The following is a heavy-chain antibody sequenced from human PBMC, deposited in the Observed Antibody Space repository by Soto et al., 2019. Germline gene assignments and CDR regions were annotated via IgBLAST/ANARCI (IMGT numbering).Heavy chain of an antibody. CDR2: IHYSGST. CDR3: AAHDSGGYYAEY. CDR1: GDSVTISDYY. Sequence: QLQLQESGPGLVKPSETLSLTCTVSGDSVTISDYYWGWIGQPPGKGLEWIGSIHYSGSTYYNPSRKSRVTTSGDASKQQCSLKLTFVTAADAAVYYCAAHDSGGYYAEYWGQGTLVTVSA. V-gene: IGHV4-39*01. J-gene: IGHJ4*02. D-gene: IGHD3-22*01.